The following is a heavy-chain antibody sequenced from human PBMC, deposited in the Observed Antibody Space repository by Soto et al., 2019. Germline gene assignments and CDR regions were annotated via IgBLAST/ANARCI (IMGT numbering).Heavy chain of an antibody. CDR1: GYTFTSYG. D-gene: IGHD1-20*01. CDR3: ARDTYNWNDVAAFDI. V-gene: IGHV1-18*01. CDR2: ISAYNGNT. J-gene: IGHJ3*02. Sequence: ASVKVSCKASGYTFTSYGISWVRQAPGQGLEWMGWISAYNGNTNYAQKLQGRVTMTTDTSTSTAYMELRSLRSDDTAVYYCARDTYNWNDVAAFDIWGQGTMVTVSS.